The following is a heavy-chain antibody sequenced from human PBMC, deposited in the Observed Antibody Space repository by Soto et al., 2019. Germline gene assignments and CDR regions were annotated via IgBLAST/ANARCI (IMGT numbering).Heavy chain of an antibody. CDR2: TYYRSKWYN. J-gene: IGHJ6*02. CDR1: GDSVSSNSAA. Sequence: QTLSLTCAISGDSVSSNSAAWNWIRQSPSRGLEWLGRTYYRSKWYNDYAVSVKSRITINPDTSKNQFSLQLNSVTPEDTAVYYCAREGYCSSTSCYRDYYYGRDVWGQVTTVTVSS. V-gene: IGHV6-1*01. D-gene: IGHD2-2*02. CDR3: AREGYCSSTSCYRDYYYGRDV.